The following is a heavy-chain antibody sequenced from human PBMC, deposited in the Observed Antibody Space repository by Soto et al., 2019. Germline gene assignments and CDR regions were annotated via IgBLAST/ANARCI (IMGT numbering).Heavy chain of an antibody. CDR2: FDPEDGET. CDR1: GYTLTELS. J-gene: IGHJ4*02. V-gene: IGHV1-24*01. D-gene: IGHD3-22*01. CDR3: ATGLKRRDSSGYYFDY. Sequence: ASVKVSCKVSGYTLTELSMHWVRQAPGKGLEWMGGFDPEDGETIYAQKFQGRVTMTEDTSTDTAYMELSSLRSEDTAVYYCATGLKRRDSSGYYFDYWGQGTLVTVSS.